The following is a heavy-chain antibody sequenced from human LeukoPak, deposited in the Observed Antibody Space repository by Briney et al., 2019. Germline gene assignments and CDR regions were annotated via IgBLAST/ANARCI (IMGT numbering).Heavy chain of an antibody. D-gene: IGHD4-17*01. J-gene: IGHJ4*02. V-gene: IGHV3-21*01. Sequence: KAGGSLRLSCAASGFNFSIYSMYWIRQAPGKGLEWVSSINSRSNQIYYADSVKGRFTISRDNAENSLYPQMNSLRADDSAMYYCARVHYGIDYCGQGTLVTVSS. CDR1: GFNFSIYS. CDR3: ARVHYGIDY. CDR2: INSRSNQI.